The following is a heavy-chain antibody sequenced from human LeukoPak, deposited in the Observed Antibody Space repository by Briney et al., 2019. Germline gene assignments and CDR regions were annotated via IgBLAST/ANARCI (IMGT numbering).Heavy chain of an antibody. CDR3: ATVYQLLPLDY. J-gene: IGHJ4*02. V-gene: IGHV3-23*01. Sequence: GGSLRLSCAASGFTFSSYAMIWVRQAPGKGLEWVSAISGSGGSTYYADSVKGRFTISRDNSKNTLYLQLNSLRAEDTAVYYCATVYQLLPLDYWGQGTLVTVSS. CDR2: ISGSGGST. CDR1: GFTFSSYA. D-gene: IGHD2-2*01.